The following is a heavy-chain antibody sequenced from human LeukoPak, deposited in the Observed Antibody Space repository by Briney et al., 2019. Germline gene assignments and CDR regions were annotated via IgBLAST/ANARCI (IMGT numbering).Heavy chain of an antibody. Sequence: ASVKVSFQASGYPFTSYYMHWVRPAPGQGLEWMGLINPTGGSTGYAQKFQGRVTMTRDMSTSTDYMELSSLRSEDTAIYYCARDNSVGDNAWWFDPWGRGTLVTVSS. CDR2: INPTGGST. V-gene: IGHV1-46*01. CDR1: GYPFTSYY. CDR3: ARDNSVGDNAWWFDP. J-gene: IGHJ5*02. D-gene: IGHD1-26*01.